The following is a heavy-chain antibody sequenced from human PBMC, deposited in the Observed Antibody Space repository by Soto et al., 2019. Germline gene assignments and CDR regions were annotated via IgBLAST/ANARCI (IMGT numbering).Heavy chain of an antibody. J-gene: IGHJ2*01. D-gene: IGHD6-19*01. CDR1: GFTFSSYA. V-gene: IGHV3-23*01. Sequence: EVQLLESGGGLVQPGGSLRLSCAASGFTFSSYAMSWVRQAPGKGLEWVSAISGSGGSTYYADSVKGRFTISRDNSKNRLDLQMNSLRAEDTAVYYCARDSSGWYGDWYFDLWGRGTLVTVSS. CDR2: ISGSGGST. CDR3: ARDSSGWYGDWYFDL.